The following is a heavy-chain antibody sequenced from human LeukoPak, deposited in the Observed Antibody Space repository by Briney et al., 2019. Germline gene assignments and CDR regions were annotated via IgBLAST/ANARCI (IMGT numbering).Heavy chain of an antibody. Sequence: SVKVSCKASGGTFSSYAISWVRQAPGQGLEWMGRIIPILGIANYAQKFQGRVTITADKSTSTAYMELSSLRSEDTAVYYCARELSWSGGLSNYYYYYGMDVWGQGTTVTVSS. CDR2: IIPILGIA. J-gene: IGHJ6*02. D-gene: IGHD3-3*01. V-gene: IGHV1-69*04. CDR3: ARELSWSGGLSNYYYYYGMDV. CDR1: GGTFSSYA.